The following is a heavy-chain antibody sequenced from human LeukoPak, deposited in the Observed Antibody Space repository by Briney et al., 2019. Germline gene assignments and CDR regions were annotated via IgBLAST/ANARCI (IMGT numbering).Heavy chain of an antibody. CDR1: GGSFSGYY. CDR3: ARGSTGPQDAFDI. V-gene: IGHV4-34*01. CDR2: INHSGST. Sequence: SETLSLTCAVYGGSFSGYYWSWIRQPPGKGLEWIGEINHSGSTDYNPSLKSRVTISVDTSKNQFSLKLSFVTAADTAVYYCARGSTGPQDAFDIWGQGTLVTVSS. J-gene: IGHJ3*02.